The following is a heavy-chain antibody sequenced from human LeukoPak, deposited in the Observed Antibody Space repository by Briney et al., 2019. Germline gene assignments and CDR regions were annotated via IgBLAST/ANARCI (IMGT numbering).Heavy chain of an antibody. D-gene: IGHD3-22*01. CDR3: ARGDDSSGEGY. V-gene: IGHV4-39*07. Sequence: PSETLSLTCTVSGGSISSYYWGWIRQPPGKGLEWIGSIYYSGSTYYNPSLKSRVTISVDTSKNQFSLKLSSVTAADTAVYYCARGDDSSGEGYWGQGTLVTVSS. J-gene: IGHJ4*02. CDR2: IYYSGST. CDR1: GGSISSYY.